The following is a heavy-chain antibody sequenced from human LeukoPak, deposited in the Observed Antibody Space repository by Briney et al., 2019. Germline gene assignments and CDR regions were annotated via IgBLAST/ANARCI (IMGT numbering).Heavy chain of an antibody. CDR3: ARESEWERDYYYYYYMDV. Sequence: KPSETLSLTCTVSGGSISSYYWSWIRQPAGKGLEWSGRIYTSGSTNYNPSLKSRVTMSVDTSKNQFSLKLSSVTAADTAVYYCARESEWERDYYYYYYMDVWGKGNTVTISS. CDR2: IYTSGST. J-gene: IGHJ6*03. CDR1: GGSISSYY. D-gene: IGHD1-26*01. V-gene: IGHV4-4*07.